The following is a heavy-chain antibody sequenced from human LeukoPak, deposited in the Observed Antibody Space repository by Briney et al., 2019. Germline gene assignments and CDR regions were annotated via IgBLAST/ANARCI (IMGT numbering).Heavy chain of an antibody. CDR3: AREGCSSTSCYWEDAFDI. Sequence: GGSLRLSCAASGFTFSSYSMDWVRQAPGKGLEWVSSISSSSSYIYYADSVKGRFTISRDNAKNSLYLQMNSLRAEDTAVYYCAREGCSSTSCYWEDAFDIWGQGTMATVSS. V-gene: IGHV3-21*01. D-gene: IGHD2-2*01. J-gene: IGHJ3*02. CDR2: ISSSSSYI. CDR1: GFTFSSYS.